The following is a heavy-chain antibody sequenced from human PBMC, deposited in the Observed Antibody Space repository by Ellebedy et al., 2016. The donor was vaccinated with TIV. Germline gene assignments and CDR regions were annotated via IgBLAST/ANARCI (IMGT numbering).Heavy chain of an antibody. V-gene: IGHV1-46*01. D-gene: IGHD3-10*01. CDR1: GYTFTTYY. CDR3: ARGSDAAPGRY. Sequence: AASVKVSWKASGYTFTTYYIHWVRQAPGQGLEWMGIVNPSGGRTSYAQKFQGRVTMTRDTSTSTVYMDLSSLRSEDTAVYYCARGSDAAPGRYWGQGTLVTVSS. J-gene: IGHJ4*02. CDR2: VNPSGGRT.